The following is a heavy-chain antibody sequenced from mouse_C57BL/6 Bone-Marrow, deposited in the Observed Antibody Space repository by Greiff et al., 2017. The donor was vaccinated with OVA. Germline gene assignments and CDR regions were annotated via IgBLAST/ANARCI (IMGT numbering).Heavy chain of an antibody. Sequence: VQLQQSGAELVRPGASVKLSCTASGFNIKDDYMHWVKQRPEQGLEWIGWIDPENGDTEYASKFQGKATITADTSSNTAYLQLSSLTSEDTAVYYCTGNGYGGNYYFDYGGQGTTLTVSS. CDR1: GFNIKDDY. CDR3: TGNGYGGNYYFDY. D-gene: IGHD2-2*01. V-gene: IGHV14-4*01. CDR2: IDPENGDT. J-gene: IGHJ2*01.